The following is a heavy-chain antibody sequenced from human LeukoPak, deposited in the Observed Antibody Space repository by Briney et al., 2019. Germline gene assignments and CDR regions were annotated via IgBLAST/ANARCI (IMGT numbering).Heavy chain of an antibody. CDR2: INPNSGGT. Sequence: ASVKVSCKASGYTFTGYYMHWVRQAPGQGLEWMGWINPNSGGTNYAQKFQGWVTMTRDTSISTAYMELSRLRSDDTAVYYCARGGTPSSGWSLYYYYYGMDVWGQGTTVTVPS. CDR3: ARGGTPSSGWSLYYYYYGMDV. CDR1: GYTFTGYY. J-gene: IGHJ6*02. V-gene: IGHV1-2*04. D-gene: IGHD6-19*01.